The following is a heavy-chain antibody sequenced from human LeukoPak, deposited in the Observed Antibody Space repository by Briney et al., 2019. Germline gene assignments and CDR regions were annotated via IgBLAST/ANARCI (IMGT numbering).Heavy chain of an antibody. CDR2: ISSSSSYI. Sequence: GGTLRLSCAASGFIFSSYGMGWVRQAPGKGLEWVSSISSSSSYIYYADSVKGRFTISRDNAKNSLYLQMNSLRAEDTAVYYCARASMVRGVIRYYFDYWGQGTLVTVSS. D-gene: IGHD3-10*01. V-gene: IGHV3-21*01. CDR1: GFIFSSYG. J-gene: IGHJ4*02. CDR3: ARASMVRGVIRYYFDY.